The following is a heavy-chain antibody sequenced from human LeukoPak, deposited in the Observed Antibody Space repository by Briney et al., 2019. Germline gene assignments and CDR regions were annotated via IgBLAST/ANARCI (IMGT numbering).Heavy chain of an antibody. J-gene: IGHJ5*02. Sequence: SETLSLTCAVSGGSISSSNWWSWVRQPPGKGLEWIGEIYHSGSTNYNPPLKSRVTISVDKSKNQFSLKLSSVTAADTAVYYCARIMGRGYCSSTSCRGDWFDPWGQGTLVTVSS. V-gene: IGHV4-4*02. CDR3: ARIMGRGYCSSTSCRGDWFDP. CDR2: IYHSGST. CDR1: GGSISSSNW. D-gene: IGHD2-2*01.